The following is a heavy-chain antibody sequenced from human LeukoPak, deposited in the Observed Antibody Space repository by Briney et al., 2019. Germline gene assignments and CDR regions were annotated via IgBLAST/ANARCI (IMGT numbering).Heavy chain of an antibody. CDR2: IYIGGST. V-gene: IGHV3-53*01. D-gene: IGHD6-13*01. Sequence: GGSLRLSCAASGFTVSSNYMSWVRQAPGKGLEWVSVIYIGGSTYYADSVKGRFTISRDISKNTLYLQMNSLRAEDTAMYYCARDRVYSEYGMDVWGQGTTVTVSS. J-gene: IGHJ6*02. CDR3: ARDRVYSEYGMDV. CDR1: GFTVSSNY.